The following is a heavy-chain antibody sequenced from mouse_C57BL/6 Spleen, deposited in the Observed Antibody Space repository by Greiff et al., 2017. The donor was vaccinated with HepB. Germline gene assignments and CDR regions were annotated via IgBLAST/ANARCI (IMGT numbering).Heavy chain of an antibody. D-gene: IGHD1-1*02. J-gene: IGHJ2*01. CDR2: IDPETGGT. CDR3: TRYGVLPDY. CDR1: GYTFTDYE. Sequence: VQLVESGAELVRPGASVTLSCKASGYTFTDYEMHWVKQTPVHGLEWIGAIDPETGGTAYNQKFKGKAILTADKSSSTAYMELRSLTSEDSAVYYCTRYGVLPDYWGQGTTLTVSS. V-gene: IGHV1-15*01.